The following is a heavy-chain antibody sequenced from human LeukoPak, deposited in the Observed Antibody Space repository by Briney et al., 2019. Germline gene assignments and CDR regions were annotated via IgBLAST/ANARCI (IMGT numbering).Heavy chain of an antibody. D-gene: IGHD1-1*01. J-gene: IGHJ3*02. Sequence: GGSLRLSCAASGFTFGTYAMSWVRQAPGKGLEWVSAISGSGGSTYYADSVKGRFTISRDNSKNTLYLQMNSLRAEDTAVYYCAKDRGWNPRGYAFDIWGQGTMVTVSS. CDR3: AKDRGWNPRGYAFDI. CDR1: GFTFGTYA. CDR2: ISGSGGST. V-gene: IGHV3-23*01.